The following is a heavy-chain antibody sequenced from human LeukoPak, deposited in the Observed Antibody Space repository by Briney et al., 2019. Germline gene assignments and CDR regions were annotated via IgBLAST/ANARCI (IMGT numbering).Heavy chain of an antibody. CDR1: GFTFDDYA. CDR2: ISWNSGSI. J-gene: IGHJ4*02. D-gene: IGHD6-19*01. Sequence: SLKISCAASGFTFDDYAMHWVRQAPGKGLEWVSGISWNSGSIGYADSVKGRFTISRDNAKNSLYLQMNSLRAEDTALYYCAKDMDDSSGWYSSFDYWGQGTLVTVSS. V-gene: IGHV3-9*01. CDR3: AKDMDDSSGWYSSFDY.